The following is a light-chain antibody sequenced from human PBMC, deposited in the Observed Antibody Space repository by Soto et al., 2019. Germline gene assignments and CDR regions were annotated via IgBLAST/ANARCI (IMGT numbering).Light chain of an antibody. CDR1: SSDIGAYDY. Sequence: QSVLTQPASLSGSPGQSITISCTGTSSDIGAYDYVSWFQQHPGKAPKLMISEVNNRPSGVSARFSGSKSGSTASLTISGLQAEDEADYYCSSYSTTSSPHVLFGGGTQLTVL. V-gene: IGLV2-14*01. CDR3: SSYSTTSSPHVL. CDR2: EVN. J-gene: IGLJ2*01.